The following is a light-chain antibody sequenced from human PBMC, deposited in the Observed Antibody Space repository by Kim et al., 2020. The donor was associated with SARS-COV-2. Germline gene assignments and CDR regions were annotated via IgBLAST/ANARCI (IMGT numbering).Light chain of an antibody. J-gene: IGLJ3*02. CDR1: SGHSSYA. CDR2: LNSDGSH. V-gene: IGLV4-69*01. CDR3: QTWGTGPWV. Sequence: SVKLTCTLSSGHSSYAIDWHQQQPEKGPRYLMKLNSDGSHSKGDGIPDRFSGSSSGAERYLTISSLQSEDEADYYCQTWGTGPWVFGGGTQLTVL.